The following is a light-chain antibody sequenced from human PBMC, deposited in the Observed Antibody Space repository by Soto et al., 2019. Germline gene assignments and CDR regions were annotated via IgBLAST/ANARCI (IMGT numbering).Light chain of an antibody. Sequence: QSALTQPPSASGSPGQSVTISCTGTSSDVGGYNFVSWYQQHPGKSTKFMIYEVSKRPSGVPDRFSGSKSGNTASLTVSGLPAEDEADDYCSSYAGGIKWVFGGGTKRTVL. CDR1: SSDVGGYNF. CDR3: SSYAGGIKWV. J-gene: IGLJ3*02. V-gene: IGLV2-8*01. CDR2: EVS.